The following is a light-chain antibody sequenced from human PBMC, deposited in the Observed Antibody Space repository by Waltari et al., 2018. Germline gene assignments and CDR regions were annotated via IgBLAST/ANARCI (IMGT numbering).Light chain of an antibody. CDR3: AAWDADLSGV. V-gene: IGLV1-47*02. CDR2: NNN. Sequence: QSVLTQPPSASGTPGQRVTISCSWSSSNIGNNNVFWYQKLPGTAPKLLILNNNPLPSGVPDRFSGSKSATSASLAISGLRSEDEADYYCAAWDADLSGVFGGGTRLTVL. J-gene: IGLJ3*02. CDR1: SSNIGNNN.